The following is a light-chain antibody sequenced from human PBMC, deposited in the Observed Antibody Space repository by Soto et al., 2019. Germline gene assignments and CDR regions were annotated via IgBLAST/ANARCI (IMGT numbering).Light chain of an antibody. CDR1: SXDVGGYNY. J-gene: IGLJ1*01. V-gene: IGLV2-14*01. CDR2: GVS. CDR3: SSYTNSATGV. Sequence: QSVLTQPASVSGSPGQSITISCTGTSXDVGGYNYVSWYQHHPGKAPKLMIYGVSYRPSGVSYRFSGSKSGNTASLTISGLQAEDEADYYCSSYTNSATGVFGTGTKVTVL.